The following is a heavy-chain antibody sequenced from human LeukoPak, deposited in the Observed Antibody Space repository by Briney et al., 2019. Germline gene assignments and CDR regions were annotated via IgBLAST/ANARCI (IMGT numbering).Heavy chain of an antibody. CDR1: GGTFSSYA. D-gene: IGHD6-6*01. Sequence: SVKVSCKASGGTFSSYAISWVRQAPGQGLEWMGGIIPIFGTANYAQKFQGRVTITADKSTSTAYMELSSLRSEDTAVYYCARVPRLYSSSYNYWGQGTLVTVSS. J-gene: IGHJ4*02. CDR2: IIPIFGTA. V-gene: IGHV1-69*06. CDR3: ARVPRLYSSSYNY.